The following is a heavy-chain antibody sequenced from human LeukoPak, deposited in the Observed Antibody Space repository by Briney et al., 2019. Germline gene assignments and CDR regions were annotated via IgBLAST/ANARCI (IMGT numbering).Heavy chain of an antibody. CDR1: GFTFNSFA. J-gene: IGHJ4*02. CDR3: ANESPFLDY. V-gene: IGHV3-23*01. CDR2: ISGSGGST. Sequence: PGGSLRLSCAASGFTFNSFAMSWVRQAPGKGLEWVSVISGSGGSTYYADSVKGRFTISKDNSKNTLYLQMNSLRAEDTAVYYCANESPFLDYWGQGTLVTVSS.